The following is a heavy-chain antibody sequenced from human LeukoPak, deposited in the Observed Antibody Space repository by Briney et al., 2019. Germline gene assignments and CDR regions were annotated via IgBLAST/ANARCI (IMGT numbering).Heavy chain of an antibody. V-gene: IGHV3-64D*06. CDR1: GFTFKKYA. CDR2: INSNGGRT. CDR3: VKDLYYDNSGYYSGAFDY. Sequence: GGSLRLSCSASGFTFKKYAMHWVRQAPGKGLEYVSAINSNGGRTYYADSVKGRFTTSRDNSKNTLFLQMSSLRVEDTAVYYCVKDLYYDNSGYYSGAFDYWGQGTLVTVSS. J-gene: IGHJ4*02. D-gene: IGHD3-22*01.